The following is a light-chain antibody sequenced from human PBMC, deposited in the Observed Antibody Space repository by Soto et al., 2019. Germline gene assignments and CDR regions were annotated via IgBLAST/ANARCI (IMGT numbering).Light chain of an antibody. V-gene: IGKV1-27*01. CDR3: QKYNRAPWT. CDR2: AAS. Sequence: DIQMTQSPSSLSASVGDRVTITCRASQGISNYLAWYQQKPGKVPKLLIYAASTLQSGVPSRFSGSGSGTDFNLTSSSLQPEAVATYYCQKYNRAPWTFRQGPQLEIK. J-gene: IGKJ1*01. CDR1: QGISNY.